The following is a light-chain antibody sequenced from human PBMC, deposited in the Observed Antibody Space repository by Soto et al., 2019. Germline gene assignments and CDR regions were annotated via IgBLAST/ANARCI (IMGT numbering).Light chain of an antibody. CDR3: QQYNNWPPWT. V-gene: IGKV3-15*01. CDR1: QSVSSN. CDR2: GAS. J-gene: IGKJ1*01. Sequence: EIVMPQSPATLSVSPGERATLSCRASQSVSSNLAWYQHKPGQAPRLLIYGASTRATGIPARFSGSGSGTEFTLTISSLQSEDFAVYYCQQYNNWPPWTFGQGTKV.